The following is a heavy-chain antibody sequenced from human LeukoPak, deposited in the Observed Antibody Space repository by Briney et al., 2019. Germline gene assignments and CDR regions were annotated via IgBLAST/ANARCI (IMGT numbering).Heavy chain of an antibody. Sequence: ASVKVSCKASGYTFTSYDINWVRQATGQGLEWMGWMNPNSGNTGYAQKFQGRVTMTRNTSISTAYMELSSLRSEDTAVYYCARDASINYYDSSGYYSKPPNAFDIWGQGTMVTVSS. V-gene: IGHV1-8*01. D-gene: IGHD3-22*01. CDR3: ARDASINYYDSSGYYSKPPNAFDI. CDR2: MNPNSGNT. J-gene: IGHJ3*02. CDR1: GYTFTSYD.